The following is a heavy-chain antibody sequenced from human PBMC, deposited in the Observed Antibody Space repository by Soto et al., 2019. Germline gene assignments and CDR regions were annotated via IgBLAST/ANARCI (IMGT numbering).Heavy chain of an antibody. D-gene: IGHD3-16*01. J-gene: IGHJ4*02. V-gene: IGHV1-69*01. CDR1: GGLFSGFA. CDR3: ARGGGPYVWFNEF. CDR2: IIPVFGTT. Sequence: QEQLVQSGPEVKKPGSSVKVSCKDSGGLFSGFAISWVRQAPGQGLEWLGGIIPVFGTTNYAERFQGRVTITADESTNTAYMELRSLISGNTAMYYCARGGGPYVWFNEFWGQGTLVTVSS.